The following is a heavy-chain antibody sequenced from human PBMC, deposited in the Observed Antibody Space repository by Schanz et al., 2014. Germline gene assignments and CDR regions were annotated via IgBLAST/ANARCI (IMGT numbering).Heavy chain of an antibody. CDR2: LSSDSRHV. D-gene: IGHD6-19*01. Sequence: EVQLVKSGGGLVKPGGSLRLSCVASGFIFSSYNMNWVRQSPGKGLEWVSFLSSDSRHVYYVESAKGRFTISRDNSKNTLYLQMDSLRAEDTAVYYCARDRIAVAGGFFDYWGQGTLVTVSS. CDR1: GFIFSSYN. CDR3: ARDRIAVAGGFFDY. J-gene: IGHJ4*02. V-gene: IGHV3-21*01.